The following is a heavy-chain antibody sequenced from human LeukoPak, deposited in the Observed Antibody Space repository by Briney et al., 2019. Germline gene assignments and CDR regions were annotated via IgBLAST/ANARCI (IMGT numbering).Heavy chain of an antibody. D-gene: IGHD1-1*01. J-gene: IGHJ4*02. CDR1: GFTLRNYW. CDR2: INRDGTTA. Sequence: GGSLRLSCAASGFTLRNYWMHWVRQAPGRGLVWVSRINRDGTTADYADSVKGRFTISRDNAKNMVYLQMDSLRAEDTAVYYCVRLLDVDYWGQGTLVAVSS. CDR3: VRLLDVDY. V-gene: IGHV3-74*01.